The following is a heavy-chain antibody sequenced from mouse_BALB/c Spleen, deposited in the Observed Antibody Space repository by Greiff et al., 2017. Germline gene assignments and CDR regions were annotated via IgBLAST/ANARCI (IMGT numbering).Heavy chain of an antibody. V-gene: IGHV1-7*01. D-gene: IGHD2-4*01. Sequence: QVQLQQSGAELAKPGASVKMPCKASGYTFTSYWMHWVKQRPGQGLEWIGYINPSTGYTEYNQKFKDKATLTADKSSSTAYMQLSSLTSEDSAVYYCARGDDYESYAMDYWGQGTSVTVSS. J-gene: IGHJ4*01. CDR3: ARGDDYESYAMDY. CDR1: GYTFTSYW. CDR2: INPSTGYT.